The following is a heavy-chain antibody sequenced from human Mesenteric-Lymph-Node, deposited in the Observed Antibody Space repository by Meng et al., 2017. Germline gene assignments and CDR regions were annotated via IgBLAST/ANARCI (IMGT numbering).Heavy chain of an antibody. D-gene: IGHD5-18*01. CDR1: GGSISSYY. CDR2: IYYSGST. V-gene: IGHV4-59*01. CDR3: ARVGIQLWLGYFDY. J-gene: IGHJ4*02. Sequence: GSLRLSCTVSGGSISSYYWSWIRQPPGKGLEWIGYIYYSGSTNYNPSFKSRVTISVDTSKNQFSLKLSSVTAADTAVYYCARVGIQLWLGYFDYWGQGTLVTGSS.